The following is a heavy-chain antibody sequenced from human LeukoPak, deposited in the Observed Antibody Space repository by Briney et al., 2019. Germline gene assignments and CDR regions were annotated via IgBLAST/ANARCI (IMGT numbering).Heavy chain of an antibody. CDR2: NYYSGST. J-gene: IGHJ4*02. D-gene: IGHD3-10*01. V-gene: IGHV4-59*08. Sequence: SETLSLTCTVSRGSISSYYWGWIRQPPGKGLEWMGYNYYSGSTNCNPSLKSRVTISVDTSKNQFSLKLSSVTAADTAVYYCARQLDGSGSKKPFFFGYWGQRNLVTVSS. CDR1: RGSISSYY. CDR3: ARQLDGSGSKKPFFFGY.